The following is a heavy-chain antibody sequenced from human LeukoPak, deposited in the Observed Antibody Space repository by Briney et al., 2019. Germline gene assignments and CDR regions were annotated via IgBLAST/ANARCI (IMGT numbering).Heavy chain of an antibody. D-gene: IGHD3-10*02. J-gene: IGHJ4*02. V-gene: IGHV3-7*01. CDR3: ARAVRSGLNYFVFADY. Sequence: PGGSVRLSCAASGFTFNTYWMSWVRQAPGKGLEWVANIKPDGSKSYYAESVKGRFSISRDKTKSSLYVQMNSLRAEDTAVYYCARAVRSGLNYFVFADYWGQGTLVTVSS. CDR2: IKPDGSKS. CDR1: GFTFNTYW.